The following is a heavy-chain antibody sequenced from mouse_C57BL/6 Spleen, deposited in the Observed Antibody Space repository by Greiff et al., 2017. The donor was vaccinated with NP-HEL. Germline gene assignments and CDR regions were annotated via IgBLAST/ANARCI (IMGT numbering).Heavy chain of an antibody. J-gene: IGHJ3*01. Sequence: VQLQQSGPELVKPGASVKMSCKASGYTFTDYNMHWVKQSHGKSLEWIGYINPNNGGTSYNQKFKGKATLTVNKSSSTAYMELRSLTSEDSAVYYCASPDSSGYLFAYWGQGTLVTVSA. CDR3: ASPDSSGYLFAY. CDR2: INPNNGGT. V-gene: IGHV1-22*01. CDR1: GYTFTDYN. D-gene: IGHD3-2*02.